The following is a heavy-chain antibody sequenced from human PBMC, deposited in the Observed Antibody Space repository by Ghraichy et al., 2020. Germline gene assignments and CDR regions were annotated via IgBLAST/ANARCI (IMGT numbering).Heavy chain of an antibody. CDR2: MNPNSGNT. CDR1: GYTFTSYD. J-gene: IGHJ6*02. V-gene: IGHV1-8*01. D-gene: IGHD2-15*01. CDR3: AREGRASWDIYYYYGMDV. Sequence: ASGKVSCKASGYTFTSYDINWVRQATGQGLEWMGWMNPNSGNTGYAQKFQGRVTMTRNTSISTAYMELSSLRSEDTAVYYCAREGRASWDIYYYYGMDVWGQGTTATVSS.